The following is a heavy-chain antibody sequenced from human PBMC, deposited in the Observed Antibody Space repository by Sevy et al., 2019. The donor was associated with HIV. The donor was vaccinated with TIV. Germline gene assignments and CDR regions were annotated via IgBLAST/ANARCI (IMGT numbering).Heavy chain of an antibody. Sequence: GSLRLSCAASGFTFNRYWMSWVRQAPGKGLEWVANIKQDESEKHYADSVKGRFTISIDNTKNSLFLQLDTVSDEDSAIYYCAKIDDGDFGGVVRVWGQGTMVTVSS. D-gene: IGHD2-21*01. V-gene: IGHV3-7*03. CDR2: IKQDESEK. CDR1: GFTFNRYW. CDR3: AKIDDGDFGGVVRV. J-gene: IGHJ3*01.